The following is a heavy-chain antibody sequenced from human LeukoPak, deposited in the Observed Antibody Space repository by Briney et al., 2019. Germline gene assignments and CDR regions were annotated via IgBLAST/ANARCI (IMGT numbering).Heavy chain of an antibody. CDR3: ARHWFSGSYYPRYDV. CDR1: GFTFSSYA. D-gene: IGHD1-26*01. CDR2: IYYSGNT. Sequence: GSLRLSCAASGFTFSSYAMSWVRQPPGKGLEWIGNIYYSGNTHYNSSLRSRVSISVDTSKNQFSLKLTSVTAADTAVYYCARHWFSGSYYPRYDVWGQGTLVTVSS. J-gene: IGHJ4*02. V-gene: IGHV4-39*01.